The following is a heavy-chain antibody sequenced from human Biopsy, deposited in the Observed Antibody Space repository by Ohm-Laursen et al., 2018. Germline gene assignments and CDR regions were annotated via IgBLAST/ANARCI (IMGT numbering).Heavy chain of an antibody. CDR1: DDSIRNFY. J-gene: IGHJ3*01. CDR3: ARLGNFWNAEDGLDL. Sequence: SDTLSLTCTVSDDSIRNFYWTWIRQPPGQGLEWIGHASYSGYTNYNPSLKNRVTISVDTSKNHFSLNLRSVTAADTAVYSCARLGNFWNAEDGLDLWGLGTMVTVSS. D-gene: IGHD3-3*01. V-gene: IGHV4-59*08. CDR2: ASYSGYT.